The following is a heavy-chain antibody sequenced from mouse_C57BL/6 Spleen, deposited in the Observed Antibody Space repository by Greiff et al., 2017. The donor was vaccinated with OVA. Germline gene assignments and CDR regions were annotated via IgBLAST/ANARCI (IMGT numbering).Heavy chain of an antibody. CDR1: GYTFTDYY. V-gene: IGHV1-84*01. J-gene: IGHJ4*01. CDR2: IYPGSGNT. CDR3: ARSDGYYLYYAMDD. D-gene: IGHD2-3*01. Sequence: LVESGPELVKPGASVKISCKASGYTFTDYYINWVKQRPGQGLEWIGWIYPGSGNTKYNEKFKGKATLTVDTSSSTAYMQLSSLTSEDSAVYFCARSDGYYLYYAMDDWGQGTSVTVSS.